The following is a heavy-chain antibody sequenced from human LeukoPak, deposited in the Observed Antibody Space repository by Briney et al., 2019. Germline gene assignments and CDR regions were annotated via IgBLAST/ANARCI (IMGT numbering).Heavy chain of an antibody. V-gene: IGHV3-23*01. CDR3: AKVRFLEWLYGPYYFDY. CDR1: GFTFSSYA. D-gene: IGHD3-3*01. J-gene: IGHJ4*02. CDR2: ISGSGGST. Sequence: GGSLRLSCAASGFTFSSYAMSWVRQAPGKGLEWVSAISGSGGSTYFADSVKGRFTISRDNSKNTLYLQMNSLRAEDTAVYYCAKVRFLEWLYGPYYFDYWGQGTLVTVSS.